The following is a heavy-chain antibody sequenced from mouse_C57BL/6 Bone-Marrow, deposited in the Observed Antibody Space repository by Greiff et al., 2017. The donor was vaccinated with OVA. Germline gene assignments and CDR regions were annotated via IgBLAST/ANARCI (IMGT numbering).Heavy chain of an antibody. Sequence: QVQLQQSGAELVRPGASVTLSCKASGYTFTDYEMHWVKQTPVHGLEWIGAIDPETGGTAYNQKFKGKAILTADKSSSTAYMELRSLTSEDSAVYYCTKTHIYYDYDRYAMDYWGQGTSVTVSS. D-gene: IGHD2-4*01. CDR2: IDPETGGT. J-gene: IGHJ4*01. V-gene: IGHV1-15*01. CDR3: TKTHIYYDYDRYAMDY. CDR1: GYTFTDYE.